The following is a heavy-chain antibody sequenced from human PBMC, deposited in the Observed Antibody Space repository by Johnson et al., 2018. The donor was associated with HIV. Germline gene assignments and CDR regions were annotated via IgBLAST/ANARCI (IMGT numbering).Heavy chain of an antibody. D-gene: IGHD6-13*01. V-gene: IGHV3-9*01. CDR2: LLFNSGSI. J-gene: IGHJ3*02. CDR3: AKAVAGGCDAFDI. Sequence: VQLVESGGGLVQPGRSLTLSCASSGFTFDDYAMHWVPHAPWTVLEWFSCLLFNSGSIGYADSVKGRFTISRDNSKNTLYLQMNSLRAEDTALYYCAKAVAGGCDAFDIWGQWTMVNVS. CDR1: GFTFDDYA.